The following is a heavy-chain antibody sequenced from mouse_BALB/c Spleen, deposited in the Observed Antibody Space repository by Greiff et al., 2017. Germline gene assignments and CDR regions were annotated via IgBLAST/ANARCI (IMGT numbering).Heavy chain of an antibody. D-gene: IGHD2-4*01. CDR2: ISSGSSTI. Sequence: EVKLQESGGGLVQPGGSRKLSCAASGFTFSSFGMHWVRQAPEKGLEWVAYISSGSSTIYYADTVKGRFTISRDNPKNTLFLQMTSLRSEDTAMYYCARSGGIYYDYGLDYWGQGTTLTVSS. V-gene: IGHV5-17*02. CDR3: ARSGGIYYDYGLDY. J-gene: IGHJ2*01. CDR1: GFTFSSFG.